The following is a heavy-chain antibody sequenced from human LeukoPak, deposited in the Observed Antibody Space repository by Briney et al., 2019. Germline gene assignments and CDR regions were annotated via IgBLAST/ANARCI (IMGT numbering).Heavy chain of an antibody. V-gene: IGHV3-30*02. D-gene: IGHD6-19*01. J-gene: IGHJ4*02. Sequence: DSLKGRFTIARDNSKNTLYVQMNSLRAEDTAVYYCAKVDPVSGSIDYRGQGTLVTVSS. CDR3: AKVDPVSGSIDY.